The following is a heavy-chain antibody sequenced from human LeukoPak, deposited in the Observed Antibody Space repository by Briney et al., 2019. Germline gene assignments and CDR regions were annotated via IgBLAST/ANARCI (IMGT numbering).Heavy chain of an antibody. V-gene: IGHV3-30*18. CDR2: ISYDESNK. CDR3: AKDKIWFGELLDY. CDR1: GFTFSSYG. D-gene: IGHD3-10*01. Sequence: PGGSLRLSCAASGFTFSSYGMHWVRQAPGKGLEWVAVISYDESNKYYADSVKGRFTISRDNSKNTLYLQMNSLRAEDTAVYYCAKDKIWFGELLDYWGQGTLVTVSS. J-gene: IGHJ4*02.